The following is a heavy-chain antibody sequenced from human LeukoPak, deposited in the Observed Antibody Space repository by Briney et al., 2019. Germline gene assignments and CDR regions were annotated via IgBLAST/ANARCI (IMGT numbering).Heavy chain of an antibody. CDR1: TGSITIYY. D-gene: IGHD2-21*02. J-gene: IGHJ3*02. Sequence: SETLSLTCTISTGSITIYYWNWIRQPPEKGLEWIGYVYYTGSTNYDPSLNSRVTISLDTSKKQFSLKLNSVTAADTAVYYCARRVVVTPTSLDAFDIWSQGTMVTVSS. V-gene: IGHV4-59*08. CDR2: VYYTGST. CDR3: ARRVVVTPTSLDAFDI.